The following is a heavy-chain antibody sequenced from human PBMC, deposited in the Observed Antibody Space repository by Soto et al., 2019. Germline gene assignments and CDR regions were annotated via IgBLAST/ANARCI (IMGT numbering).Heavy chain of an antibody. Sequence: QVQLQESGPGLVKPSETLSLTCTVSGGSISSYYWSWIRQPPGKGLEWIGYIYYSGSTNYNPSLRSXLTKAVDAPKNQFSLKLSSVTAADTAVYYCTRHHDSWGQGTLVTVSS. J-gene: IGHJ4*02. CDR2: IYYSGST. CDR3: TRHHDS. CDR1: GGSISSYY. V-gene: IGHV4-59*08.